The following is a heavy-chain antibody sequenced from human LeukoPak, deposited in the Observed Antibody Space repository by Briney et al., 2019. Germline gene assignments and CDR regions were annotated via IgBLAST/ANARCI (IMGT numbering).Heavy chain of an antibody. V-gene: IGHV3-23*01. Sequence: GGSLRLSCAASGFTFSNYAMNWVRQAPGKGLEWVSAISGSDGSTYYADSVKGRFTISRDNSKNTLYLQMNSLRAEDTAVYYCAKGANFVVVTANPRFDPWGQGTLATVSS. CDR2: ISGSDGST. CDR1: GFTFSNYA. CDR3: AKGANFVVVTANPRFDP. D-gene: IGHD2-21*02. J-gene: IGHJ5*02.